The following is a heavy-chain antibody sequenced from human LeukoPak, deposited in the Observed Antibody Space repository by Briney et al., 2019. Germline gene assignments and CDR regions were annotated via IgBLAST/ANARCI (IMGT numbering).Heavy chain of an antibody. CDR1: GFTFSSYG. Sequence: PGGSLRLSCAASGFTFSSYGMHWVRQAPGKGLEWVAFIRYDGSNKYYADSVKGRFTISRDNSKNTLYLQMKSLRAEDTAVHYCAKGGGYEAQYYYYYLDVWGKGTTVTISS. V-gene: IGHV3-30*02. J-gene: IGHJ6*03. CDR2: IRYDGSNK. CDR3: AKGGGYEAQYYYYYLDV. D-gene: IGHD5-12*01.